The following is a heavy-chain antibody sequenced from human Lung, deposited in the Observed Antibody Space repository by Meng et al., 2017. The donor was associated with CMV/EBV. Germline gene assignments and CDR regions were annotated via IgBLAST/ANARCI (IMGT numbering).Heavy chain of an antibody. D-gene: IGHD6-25*01. J-gene: IGHJ5*02. CDR2: INPNSGGT. CDR3: ARSPGGGWFDP. Sequence: KISXAASGFTFSSSWMHWVRQAPGQGLEWMGWINPNSGGTNYAQKFQGRVTMTRDTSISTAYMELSRLRSDDTAVYYCARSPGGGWFDPWGQGTVVTVSS. V-gene: IGHV1-2*02. CDR1: GFTFSSSW.